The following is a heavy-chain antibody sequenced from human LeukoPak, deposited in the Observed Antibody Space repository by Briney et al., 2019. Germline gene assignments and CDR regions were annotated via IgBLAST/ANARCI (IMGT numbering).Heavy chain of an antibody. Sequence: ASVKVSCKASGYTFTSYDINWVRQATGQGLEWMGWMNPNSGNTGYAQKFQGRVTMTRDTSTSTVYMELSSLRSEDTAVYYCARGVRKWELPTHFDYWGQGTLVTVSS. V-gene: IGHV1-8*01. CDR3: ARGVRKWELPTHFDY. J-gene: IGHJ4*02. CDR2: MNPNSGNT. D-gene: IGHD1-26*01. CDR1: GYTFTSYD.